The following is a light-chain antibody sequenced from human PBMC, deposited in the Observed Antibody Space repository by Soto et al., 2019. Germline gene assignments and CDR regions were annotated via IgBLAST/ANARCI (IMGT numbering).Light chain of an antibody. CDR2: EVY. V-gene: IGLV2-8*01. CDR3: SSYVGTNSYV. Sequence: QSGPAEPPSPSGGPGKAFPISCTGTNNIVGGYNYVSWYQHHPGKAPKLIIYEVYKRPSGVPDRFSGSKSGNTAALTVSGLQAEDEADYYCSSYVGTNSYVFGNGTKVTVL. CDR1: NNIVGGYNY. J-gene: IGLJ1*01.